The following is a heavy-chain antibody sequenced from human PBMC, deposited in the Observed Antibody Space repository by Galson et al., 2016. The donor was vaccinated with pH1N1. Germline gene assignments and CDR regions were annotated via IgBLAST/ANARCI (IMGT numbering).Heavy chain of an antibody. CDR2: ISGGSGTI. Sequence: SRRLSCAASGFTFSNYSMNWVRQAPGKALEWLSYISGGSGTIYYADSVKGRFTISRDNAKSSLYLQMNSLRAEDTAVYYCARVQIYSDSHYMDVWGQGTTVTVSS. CDR3: ARVQIYSDSHYMDV. CDR1: GFTFSNYS. J-gene: IGHJ6*02. V-gene: IGHV3-48*01. D-gene: IGHD3-22*01.